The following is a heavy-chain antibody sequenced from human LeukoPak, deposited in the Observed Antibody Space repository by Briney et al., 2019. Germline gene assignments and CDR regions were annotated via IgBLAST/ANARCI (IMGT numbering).Heavy chain of an antibody. CDR1: GFTFGDYA. J-gene: IGHJ4*02. CDR2: IRSKVYGGTT. CDR3: VRYSGDADY. Sequence: PRGSLRLSCTASGFTFGDYAMSWFRQAPGKGLEWVGFIRSKVYGGTTEYAASVKGRFTISRDDSKSIAYLQMNSLKSEDTAVYYCVRYSGDADYWGQGTLVTVSS. D-gene: IGHD5-12*01. V-gene: IGHV3-49*03.